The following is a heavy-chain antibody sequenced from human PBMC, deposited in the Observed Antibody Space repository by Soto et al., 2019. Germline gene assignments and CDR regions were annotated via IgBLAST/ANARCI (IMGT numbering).Heavy chain of an antibody. CDR2: IYHTGHT. V-gene: IGHV4-31*02. J-gene: IGHJ5*02. CDR3: ARGRNCAAGTCCPGYWFDP. D-gene: IGHD2-8*02. Sequence: QVQLQESGPGLVKPSQTVSLACSLSGASISRGSHFWSWSRQHTVKGMDWIGYIYHTGHTEYTPSLKKRVNRAADTSKNELSLKLSYVTAADTALYYCARGRNCAAGTCCPGYWFDPWGQGIQVTGSS. CDR1: GASISRGSHF.